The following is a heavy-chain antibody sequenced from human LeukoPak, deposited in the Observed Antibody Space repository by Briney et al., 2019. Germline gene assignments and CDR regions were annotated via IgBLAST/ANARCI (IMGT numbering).Heavy chain of an antibody. D-gene: IGHD4-17*01. CDR1: GYTFTTYA. Sequence: ASVKVSCKASGYTFTTYAMHWVRQAPGQRLEWMGWIDAGNGNTKYSQEFQGRVTITRGTSASTAYMELSSLTSEDTAVYYCARDSWVTTSYFDYWGQGTLVTVSS. J-gene: IGHJ4*02. V-gene: IGHV1-3*01. CDR2: IDAGNGNT. CDR3: ARDSWVTTSYFDY.